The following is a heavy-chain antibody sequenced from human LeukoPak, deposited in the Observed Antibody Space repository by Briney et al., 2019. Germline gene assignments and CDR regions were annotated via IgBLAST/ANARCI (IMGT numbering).Heavy chain of an antibody. CDR3: ARPRTTGTEGLL. CDR2: IYYSGST. D-gene: IGHD1-1*01. J-gene: IGHJ4*02. V-gene: IGHV4-59*08. CDR1: GGSISSYY. Sequence: SETLSLTCTVSGGSISSYYWSWIRQPPGKGLEWIGYIYYSGSTNYNPSLKSRVTISVDTSKNQFSLKLSSVTAADTAVHYCARPRTTGTEGLLWGQGTLVTVSS.